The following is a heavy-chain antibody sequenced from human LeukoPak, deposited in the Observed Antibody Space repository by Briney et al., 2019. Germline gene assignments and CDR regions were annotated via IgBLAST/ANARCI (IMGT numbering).Heavy chain of an antibody. CDR2: ISPYNGNT. CDR3: ARGSAKSYCSTTSCYNY. V-gene: IGHV1-18*01. CDR1: GYTFTSYS. Sequence: GASVKVSCKASGYTFTSYSISWMRRAPGQGLEWMGWISPYNGNTNYAQKLQGRVTMTTDTSTSTAYMELRSLRSDDTAVYYCARGSAKSYCSTTSCYNYWGQGTLVTVSS. D-gene: IGHD2-2*02. J-gene: IGHJ4*02.